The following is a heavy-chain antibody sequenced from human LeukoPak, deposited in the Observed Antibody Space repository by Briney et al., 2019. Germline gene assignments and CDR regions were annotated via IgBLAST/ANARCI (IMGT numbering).Heavy chain of an antibody. V-gene: IGHV4-59*08. CDR1: GGSISSYY. CDR3: AVLNVEISEWLFCWFDP. Sequence: SETLSLTCTVSGGSISSYYWSWIRQPPGKGLEWIGYIYYSGSTNYNPSLKSRVTISVDTSKNQFSLKLSSVTAADTAVYYCAVLNVEISEWLFCWFDPWGQGTLVTVSS. J-gene: IGHJ5*02. CDR2: IYYSGST. D-gene: IGHD3-3*01.